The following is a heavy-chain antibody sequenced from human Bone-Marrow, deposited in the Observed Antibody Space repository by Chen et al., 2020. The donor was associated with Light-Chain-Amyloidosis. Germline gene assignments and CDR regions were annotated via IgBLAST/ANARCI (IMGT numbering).Heavy chain of an antibody. CDR3: ARGYSNVYSSSAQRRNWFDP. CDR2: INHSGST. D-gene: IGHD6-6*01. CDR1: GGSFSGYY. J-gene: IGHJ5*02. V-gene: IGHV4-34*01. Sequence: QVQLQQWGAGLLKPSETLSLTCAVYGGSFSGYYWSWIRQPPGKGLEWIGEINHSGSTNYNPSLKSRVTISVDTSKNQFSLKLSSVTAADTAVYYCARGYSNVYSSSAQRRNWFDPWGQGTLVTVSS.